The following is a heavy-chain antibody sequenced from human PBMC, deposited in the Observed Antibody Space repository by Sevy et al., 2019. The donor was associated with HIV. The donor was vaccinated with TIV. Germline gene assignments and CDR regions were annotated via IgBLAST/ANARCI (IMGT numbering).Heavy chain of an antibody. Sequence: ASVKVSCKASGYTFTSYGISWVRQAPGQGLEWMGWISAYNGNTNYAQKLQGRVTMTTDTSTSTAYMELRSLRSDDTAVYYCARAVGYSSGWYIGNWFDPWGQGTLVTVSS. CDR3: ARAVGYSSGWYIGNWFDP. V-gene: IGHV1-18*01. D-gene: IGHD6-19*01. J-gene: IGHJ5*02. CDR1: GYTFTSYG. CDR2: ISAYNGNT.